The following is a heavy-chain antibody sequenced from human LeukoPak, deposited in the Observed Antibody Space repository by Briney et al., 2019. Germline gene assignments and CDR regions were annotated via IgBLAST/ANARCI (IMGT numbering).Heavy chain of an antibody. CDR2: IYISGST. J-gene: IGHJ4*02. CDR1: GSSITSGTYY. Sequence: PSETLSLTCTVSGSSITSGTYYWSWIRQPAGKALEWIGRIYISGSTNYNPSLKSRVTISLDTSKNQFSLKLSSVTAADTAVYYCARARPWGLDGVYLDYWGQGTLVTVSS. V-gene: IGHV4-61*02. D-gene: IGHD7-27*01. CDR3: ARARPWGLDGVYLDY.